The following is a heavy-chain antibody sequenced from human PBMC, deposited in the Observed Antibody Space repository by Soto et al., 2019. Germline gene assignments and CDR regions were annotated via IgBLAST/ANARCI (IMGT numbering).Heavy chain of an antibody. D-gene: IGHD6-6*01. J-gene: IGHJ2*01. V-gene: IGHV3-23*01. Sequence: EVQLLESGGGLVQPGGSLRLSCAASQFTFSYYAMGWVRQAPGKGLEWVSLISGAGGSTNYADSVKGRFAISRDNSENTLYLQMNSLSAEDTAVYYCAKGRPPFDLWGRGTLVIDSS. CDR2: ISGAGGST. CDR1: QFTFSYYA. CDR3: AKGRPPFDL.